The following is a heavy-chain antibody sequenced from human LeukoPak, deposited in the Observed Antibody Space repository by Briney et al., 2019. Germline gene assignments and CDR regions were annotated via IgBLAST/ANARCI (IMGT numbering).Heavy chain of an antibody. D-gene: IGHD3-22*01. Sequence: GRSLRLSCTASGFTVSSNYMSWVRQAPGKGLEWVSVIHTAGITYYADSVKGRFTISRDNPKNTLYLQMNSLRAEDTAVYYCARSQYYYDSSGIFRYYYGMDVWGQGTTVIVSS. J-gene: IGHJ6*02. CDR3: ARSQYYYDSSGIFRYYYGMDV. CDR2: IHTAGIT. CDR1: GFTVSSNY. V-gene: IGHV3-53*01.